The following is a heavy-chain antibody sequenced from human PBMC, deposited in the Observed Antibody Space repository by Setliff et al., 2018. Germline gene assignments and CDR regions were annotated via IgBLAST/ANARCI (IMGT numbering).Heavy chain of an antibody. J-gene: IGHJ5*01. CDR1: GGTFRSSG. D-gene: IGHD3-16*01. CDR2: FIPILGAT. Sequence: SVKVSCKSSGGTFRSSGITWVRQAPGQGLQWLGRFIPILGATNYAQNFQGRVTITADESTSTGYMELRSLRSDDTAVYYCARELRSPYWHLGSWGQGTQVT. CDR3: ARELRSPYWHLGS. V-gene: IGHV1-69*13.